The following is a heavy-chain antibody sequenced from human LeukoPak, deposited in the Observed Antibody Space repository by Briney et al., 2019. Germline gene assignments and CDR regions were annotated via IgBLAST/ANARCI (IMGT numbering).Heavy chain of an antibody. CDR2: INPSGGST. CDR1: GYTFTSYY. CDR3: ARVVTMVRGVIQNWFDP. J-gene: IGHJ5*02. Sequence: ASVKVSCKASGYTFTSYYMHWVRQAPGQGLEWMGIINPSGGSTSYAQKFQGRVTMTTDTSTSTAYMELRSLRSDDTAVYYCARVVTMVRGVIQNWFDPWGQGTLVTVSS. V-gene: IGHV1-46*01. D-gene: IGHD3-10*01.